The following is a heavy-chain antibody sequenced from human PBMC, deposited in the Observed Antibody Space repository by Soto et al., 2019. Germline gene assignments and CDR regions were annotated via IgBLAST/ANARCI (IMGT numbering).Heavy chain of an antibody. J-gene: IGHJ4*01. CDR1: GDSVSSHY. CDR3: AREPLAHSYFDF. V-gene: IGHV4-4*07. CDR2: LYNDERT. Sequence: SETLSLTCTVSGDSVSSHYWSWIRQPAGKGLEWLGRLYNDERTNYNPSLKSRVTMSMDTSKNQSSLKLTSVTAADSAVYFCAREPLAHSYFDFWGHGILVTVSS.